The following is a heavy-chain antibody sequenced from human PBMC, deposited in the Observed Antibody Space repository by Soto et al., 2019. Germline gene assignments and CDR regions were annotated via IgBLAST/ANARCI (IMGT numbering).Heavy chain of an antibody. CDR2: IYSTGTT. CDR3: AKDGRGSESHYNGFGY. Sequence: EVQLVESGGGLIQPGGSLKLSCAASGLTVGNNYMSWVRQAPGKGLEWVSLIYSTGTTKYADSVKGRFTVSRDNAKNTLYLQMNSLRAEDTAVYYCAKDGRGSESHYNGFGYWGQGTLVTGSS. D-gene: IGHD3-10*01. V-gene: IGHV3-53*01. CDR1: GLTVGNNY. J-gene: IGHJ4*02.